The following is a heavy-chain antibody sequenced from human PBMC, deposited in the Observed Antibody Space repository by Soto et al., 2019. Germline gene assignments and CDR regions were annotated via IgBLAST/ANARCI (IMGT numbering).Heavy chain of an antibody. Sequence: EVQLLESGGGLVQPGGSLRLSCAASGFTFSSYAMSWVRQAPGEGLEWVSAISGSGGSTYYADSVKGRFTISRDNSKNTLYLQMNSLRAEDTAVYYCAKGERIAVAGTDFDYWGQGTLVTVSS. D-gene: IGHD6-19*01. J-gene: IGHJ4*02. CDR1: GFTFSSYA. CDR2: ISGSGGST. V-gene: IGHV3-23*01. CDR3: AKGERIAVAGTDFDY.